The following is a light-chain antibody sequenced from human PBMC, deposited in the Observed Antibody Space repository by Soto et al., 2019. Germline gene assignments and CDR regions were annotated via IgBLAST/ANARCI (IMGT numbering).Light chain of an antibody. J-gene: IGLJ2*01. Sequence: QSVLTQPPSASGSPGQSVTISCTGTSNDVGGYNYVSWYQQHPGKAPKLIISEVNKRPSGVPDRFSGSKSGNTASLIVSGLQAEDEADYYCSSYAGSNNLVIFGGGTQLTVL. CDR2: EVN. CDR1: SNDVGGYNY. CDR3: SSYAGSNNLVI. V-gene: IGLV2-8*01.